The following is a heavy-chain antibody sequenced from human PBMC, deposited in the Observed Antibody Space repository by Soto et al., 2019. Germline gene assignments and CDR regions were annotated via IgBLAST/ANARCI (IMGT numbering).Heavy chain of an antibody. J-gene: IGHJ5*02. CDR3: AHRHLWLGWFDP. CDR1: GFSRSTSVLG. V-gene: IGHV2-5*02. D-gene: IGHD3-10*01. Sequence: QITLKESGPALVKPTHTLTLTCSFSGFSRSTSVLGVGWIRQPPGKALEWLALIYWDDDKRYSPSLKSRLTITKDPTKNQVVLTMTNMDPVDTATSFCAHRHLWLGWFDPWGQGTLVTVSS. CDR2: IYWDDDK.